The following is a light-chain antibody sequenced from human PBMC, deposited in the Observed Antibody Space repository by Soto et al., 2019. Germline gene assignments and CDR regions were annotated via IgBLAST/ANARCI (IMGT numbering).Light chain of an antibody. V-gene: IGKV3-20*01. Sequence: EVVLTQSPNTLSLSPGESATLSCRASQAVSSTYLAWYQQKPALAPRLLSYGASSRARGFSDRFSGSGFGTAFTPTFRRVEHENFAGDYCQLCGISCWTFGEGTSVEIK. J-gene: IGKJ1*01. CDR2: GAS. CDR1: QAVSSTY. CDR3: QLCGISCWT.